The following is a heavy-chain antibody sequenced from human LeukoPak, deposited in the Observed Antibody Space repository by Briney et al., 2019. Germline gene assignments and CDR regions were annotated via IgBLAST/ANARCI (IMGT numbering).Heavy chain of an antibody. CDR1: GGSISSYY. V-gene: IGHV4-4*07. J-gene: IGHJ6*03. CDR3: ARTYRYGSFPVYHFYMDV. Sequence: SETLSLTCTVSGGSISSYYWSWIRQPAGKGLEWIGRIYTSGSTNYNPSLKSRVTISVDKSKNQFSLKLSSVTAADTAVYYCARTYRYGSFPVYHFYMDVWGKGTTVTVSS. CDR2: IYTSGST. D-gene: IGHD5-18*01.